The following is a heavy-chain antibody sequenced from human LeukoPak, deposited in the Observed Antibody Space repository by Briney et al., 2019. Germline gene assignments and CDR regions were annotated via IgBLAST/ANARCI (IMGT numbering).Heavy chain of an antibody. V-gene: IGHV1-2*02. CDR1: GYTFSGYN. CDR3: ARSAGIAVAGAAAY. D-gene: IGHD6-19*01. CDR2: INPNSGGT. J-gene: IGHJ4*02. Sequence: ASAKVSCKASGYTFSGYNMHWVRQAPGQGLEWMGWINPNSGGTNYAQKFQGRITITRDTSTSTVNMELSGLRSDDTAVYYCARSAGIAVAGAAAYWGQGTLVTVSS.